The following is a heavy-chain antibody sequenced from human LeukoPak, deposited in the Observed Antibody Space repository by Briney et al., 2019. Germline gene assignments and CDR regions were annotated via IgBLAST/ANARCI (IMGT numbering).Heavy chain of an antibody. D-gene: IGHD3-16*01. V-gene: IGHV3-11*01. CDR2: ISTSGSAI. J-gene: IGHJ6*02. CDR3: ARGVYFVYGSDGLRDYYGMDV. CDR1: GFTFSDYY. Sequence: PGGSLRLSCAASGFTFSDYYMSWIRQAPGKGLEWVSYISTSGSAIYYVDSVKGRFTISRDNAKNSLHLQMNSLRAEDTAVYYCARGVYFVYGSDGLRDYYGMDVWGQGTTVTASS.